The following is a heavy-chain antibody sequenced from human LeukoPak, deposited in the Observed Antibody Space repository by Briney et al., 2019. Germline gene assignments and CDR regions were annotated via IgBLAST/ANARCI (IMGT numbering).Heavy chain of an antibody. CDR3: ARVRTTTGVVNLGAS. D-gene: IGHD3-3*01. J-gene: IGHJ5*02. CDR2: INPNSGGT. CDR1: GYTFTGYF. Sequence: ASVKVSCKTSGYTFTGYFMHWVRQAPGQGLEWMGWINPNSGGTNYAQKFRGRVTVTRDTSISTAYMELSSLRSDDTAVYYCARVRTTTGVVNLGASWGQGTLVTVS. V-gene: IGHV1-2*02.